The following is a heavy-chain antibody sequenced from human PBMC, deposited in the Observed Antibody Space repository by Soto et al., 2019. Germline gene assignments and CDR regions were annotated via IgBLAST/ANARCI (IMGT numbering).Heavy chain of an antibody. Sequence: GGSLRLSCAASGFTFSSYSMNWVRQAPGKGLEWVSYISSSSSTIYYADSVKGRFTISRDNAKNSLYLQMNSLRAEDTAVYYCASDYDFWSGYYTEIEYFDYWGQGTLVTVSS. CDR2: ISSSSSTI. V-gene: IGHV3-48*01. CDR1: GFTFSSYS. D-gene: IGHD3-3*01. J-gene: IGHJ4*02. CDR3: ASDYDFWSGYYTEIEYFDY.